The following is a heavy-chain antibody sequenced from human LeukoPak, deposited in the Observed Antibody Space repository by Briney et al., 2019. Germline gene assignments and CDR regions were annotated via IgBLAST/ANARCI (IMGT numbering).Heavy chain of an antibody. CDR1: GGSISSGGYY. CDR2: IYYSGST. V-gene: IGHV4-30-2*01. J-gene: IGHJ4*02. CDR3: ARAHLVSSGVDY. Sequence: PSETLSLTCTVSGGSISSGGYYWSWIRQPPGKGLEWIGYIYYSGSTYYNPSLKSRVTISVDRSKNQFSLKLSSVTAADTAVYYCARAHLVSSGVDYWGQGTLVTVSS. D-gene: IGHD3-22*01.